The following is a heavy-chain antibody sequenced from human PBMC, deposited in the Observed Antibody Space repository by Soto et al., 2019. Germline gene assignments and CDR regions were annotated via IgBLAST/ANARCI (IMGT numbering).Heavy chain of an antibody. D-gene: IGHD3-10*01. CDR1: RGAFSCYT. CDR2: IIPILGIA. J-gene: IGHJ4*02. V-gene: IGHV1-69*02. CDR3: ARARDTFGAD. Sequence: SLKLSSKARRGAFSCYTISWVRQAPGQGLEWMGRIIPILGIANYAQKFQGRVTITADKSTSTAYMELSSLRSEYTAVYDCARARDTFGADWGQGTLVTVSS.